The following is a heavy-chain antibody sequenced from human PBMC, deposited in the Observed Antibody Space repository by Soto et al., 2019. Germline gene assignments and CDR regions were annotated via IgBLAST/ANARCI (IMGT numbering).Heavy chain of an antibody. V-gene: IGHV3-48*02. CDR1: GFTFSTFN. J-gene: IGHJ5*02. D-gene: IGHD2-2*01. CDR2: ISSSGSTI. CDR3: AREGEGHCISSSCLNWFDP. Sequence: EVQLVESGGGLVQPGGSLRLSCAASGFTFSTFNMNWVRQAPGKGLEWVSYISSSGSTIYYADSVKGRFTISRDNVKNSLYLQMNSLRDEDTAVYYCAREGEGHCISSSCLNWFDPWGQGTMVTVSS.